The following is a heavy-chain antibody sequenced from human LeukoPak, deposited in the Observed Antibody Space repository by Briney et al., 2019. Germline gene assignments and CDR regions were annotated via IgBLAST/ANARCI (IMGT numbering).Heavy chain of an antibody. CDR3: ARDFAGVGATTVNY. Sequence: TGGSLRLSCAASGFTFSTYDMHWVRQGPGKGLEWVSSITSSSIYTYYADSVKGRFTISRDNAKNSLYLQMNSLRAEDTAVYYCARDFAGVGATTVNYWGQGTLVTVSS. CDR2: ITSSSIYT. J-gene: IGHJ4*02. D-gene: IGHD1-26*01. CDR1: GFTFSTYD. V-gene: IGHV3-21*01.